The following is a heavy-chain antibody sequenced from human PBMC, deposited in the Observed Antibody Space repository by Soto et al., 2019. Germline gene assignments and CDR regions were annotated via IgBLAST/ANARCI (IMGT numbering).Heavy chain of an antibody. D-gene: IGHD6-13*01. CDR1: GGFVTSGSYY. Sequence: SETLSLTCAVYGGFVTSGSYYWSWIRQPPGKGLEWIGEMSHSGGTHFNPSLKSRVTISVDTSKNQFTLKMSSVTAEDTAVYYCATSYGNAWYTYWGQGTQVTVSS. V-gene: IGHV4-61*01. CDR2: MSHSGGT. J-gene: IGHJ4*02. CDR3: ATSYGNAWYTY.